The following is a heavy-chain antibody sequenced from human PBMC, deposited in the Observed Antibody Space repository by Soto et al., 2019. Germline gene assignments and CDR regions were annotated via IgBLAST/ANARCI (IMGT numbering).Heavy chain of an antibody. D-gene: IGHD3-9*01. Sequence: GASVKVSCKASGYTFTSYYMHWVRQAPGQGLEWMGIINPSGGSTSYAQKFQGRVTMTRDTSTSTVYMELSSLRSEDTAVYYCARDLYDILTGYRAGDYYYYGMDVWGQGTTVTVSS. CDR3: ARDLYDILTGYRAGDYYYYGMDV. CDR1: GYTFTSYY. V-gene: IGHV1-46*01. J-gene: IGHJ6*02. CDR2: INPSGGST.